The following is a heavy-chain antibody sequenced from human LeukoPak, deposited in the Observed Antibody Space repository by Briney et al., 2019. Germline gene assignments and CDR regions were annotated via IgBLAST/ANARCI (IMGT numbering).Heavy chain of an antibody. CDR1: GFTFSSYG. Sequence: PGGSLRLSCAASGFTFSSYGMHWVRQAPGKGLEWVAVIWYDGSNKYYADSVKGRFTISRDNTKNSLYLQMNSLRAEDTAVYYCARLGGWYFDYWGQGTLVTVAS. CDR2: IWYDGSNK. J-gene: IGHJ4*02. V-gene: IGHV3-33*01. CDR3: ARLGGWYFDY. D-gene: IGHD6-19*01.